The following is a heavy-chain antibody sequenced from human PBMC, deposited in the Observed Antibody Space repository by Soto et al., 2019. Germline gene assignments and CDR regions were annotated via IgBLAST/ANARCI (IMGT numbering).Heavy chain of an antibody. Sequence: GGSLRLSCAASGFTFRSFTMNWVRQAPGKGLEWVSTISSNSAYIYYTDALRGRFTISRDNAKNSLHLQMNSLGAEDTAVYYCTRDASRDSSARGWFDPWGPGTLVTVS. V-gene: IGHV3-21*01. CDR3: TRDASRDSSARGWFDP. CDR2: ISSNSAYI. J-gene: IGHJ5*02. CDR1: GFTFRSFT. D-gene: IGHD6-13*01.